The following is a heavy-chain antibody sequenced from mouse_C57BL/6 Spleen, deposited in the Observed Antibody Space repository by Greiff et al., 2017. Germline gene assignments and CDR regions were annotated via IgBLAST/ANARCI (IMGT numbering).Heavy chain of an antibody. D-gene: IGHD2-1*01. V-gene: IGHV2-2*01. Sequence: QVQLQQSGPGLVQPSQSLSITCTVSGFSLTSYGVHWVRQSPGQGLEWLGVIWSGGSTDYNAAFISRLSISKDNSKSQVFFKMNSLQADDTAIYYCASERGYGKGGGFDYWGQGTTLTVSS. CDR3: ASERGYGKGGGFDY. J-gene: IGHJ2*01. CDR2: IWSGGST. CDR1: GFSLTSYG.